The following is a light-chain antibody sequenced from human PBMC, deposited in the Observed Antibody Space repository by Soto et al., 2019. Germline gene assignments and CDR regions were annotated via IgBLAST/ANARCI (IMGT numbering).Light chain of an antibody. CDR3: QPYKIWGLT. CDR1: QNVNSD. Sequence: EIVMTQSPATLSLPPGESATLSCRASQNVNSDLAWYQQKPGQTPRLLIYDTSTRATGVPARFSGSRSGPEFTLTINSRQSEEFAIYYCQPYKIWGLTFGGGTKV. CDR2: DTS. V-gene: IGKV3-15*01. J-gene: IGKJ4*01.